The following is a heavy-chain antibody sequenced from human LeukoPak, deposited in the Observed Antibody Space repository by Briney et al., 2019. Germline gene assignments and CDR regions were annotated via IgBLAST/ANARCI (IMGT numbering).Heavy chain of an antibody. D-gene: IGHD3-22*01. J-gene: IGHJ5*02. CDR1: GGTISSCY. V-gene: IGHV4-59*01. CDR3: ARRSTYYYDSRGLDP. Sequence: SETLSLTCTVYGGTISSCYWSWIRQAPGQGLEWIGYINNSGTTNYNPSLKSRVTISVDPSKNQFSLKLSSVTAADSSVYYCARRSTYYYDSRGLDPWGQGTLVTVSS. CDR2: INNSGTT.